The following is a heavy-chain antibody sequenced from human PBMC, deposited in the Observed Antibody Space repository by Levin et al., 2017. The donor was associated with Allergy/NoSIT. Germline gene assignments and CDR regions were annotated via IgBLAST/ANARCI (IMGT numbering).Heavy chain of an antibody. D-gene: IGHD2-15*01. V-gene: IGHV3-23*01. CDR1: GFSFSNYA. CDR2: VIVSGGST. Sequence: QAGGSLRLSCAASGFSFSNYAMSWVRQAPGKGLEWVSAVIVSGGSTFYADSVKGRFTISRDNSENTLSLQMNSLGLEDTAVYHCVKGYGMDAWGQGTTVTVSS. J-gene: IGHJ6*02. CDR3: VKGYGMDA.